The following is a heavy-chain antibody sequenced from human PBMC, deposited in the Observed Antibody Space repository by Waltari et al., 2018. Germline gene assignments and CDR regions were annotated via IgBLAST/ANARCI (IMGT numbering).Heavy chain of an antibody. V-gene: IGHV1-8*03. J-gene: IGHJ4*02. CDR3: VRGLTGDFDY. CDR1: GYTFTSYE. CDR2: MNPHSGKS. D-gene: IGHD7-27*01. Sequence: QVQLVQSGAEVRKPGASVKVSCKASGYTFTSYEISWVRQATGHGLEWVGWMNPHSGKSGAAQEFQARVSFTSNTSISTAYMELSSLTSQDTAVYYCVRGLTGDFDYWGQGTLVTVSS.